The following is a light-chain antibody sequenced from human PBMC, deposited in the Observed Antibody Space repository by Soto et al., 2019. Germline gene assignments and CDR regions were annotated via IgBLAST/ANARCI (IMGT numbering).Light chain of an antibody. V-gene: IGLV1-40*01. Sequence: QPVLTQPPSVSGAPGQRVTISCTGSSSNIGAGFDVHWYHQIAGTAPKLLIYGNSNRPSGVPDRFSGSKSGTSASLAINGLRSEDEADYYCASWDDSLSGFVFGTGTKLTVL. CDR3: ASWDDSLSGFV. J-gene: IGLJ1*01. CDR2: GNS. CDR1: SSNIGAGFD.